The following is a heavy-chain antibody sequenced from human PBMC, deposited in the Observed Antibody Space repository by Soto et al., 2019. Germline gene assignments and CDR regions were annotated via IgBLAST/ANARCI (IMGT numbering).Heavy chain of an antibody. V-gene: IGHV4-4*07. J-gene: IGHJ5*02. CDR3: VRDGTKTLRDWFDP. CDR2: IYATGTT. D-gene: IGHD1-1*01. Sequence: SETLSLTCTVSGASISGFYWSWIRKSAGKGLEWIGRIYATGTTDYNPSLKSRVMMSVDTSKKQFSLKLRSVAAADTAVYYCVRDGTKTLRDWFDPWGQGISVTVSS. CDR1: GASISGFY.